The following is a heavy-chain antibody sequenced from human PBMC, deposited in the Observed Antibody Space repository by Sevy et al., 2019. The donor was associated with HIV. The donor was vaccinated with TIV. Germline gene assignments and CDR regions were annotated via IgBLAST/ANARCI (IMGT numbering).Heavy chain of an antibody. CDR2: ISYDGSNK. Sequence: GGSLRLSCAASGFTFSSYAMHWVRQAPGKGLEWVAVISYDGSNKYYADSVKGRFTISRDNSKNTLNMQMNSLRAEYTVVYYCARDFLCYGYSGYGQGPYAFDIWGQGTMVTVSS. J-gene: IGHJ3*02. CDR3: ARDFLCYGYSGYGQGPYAFDI. CDR1: GFTFSSYA. D-gene: IGHD5-12*01. V-gene: IGHV3-30-3*01.